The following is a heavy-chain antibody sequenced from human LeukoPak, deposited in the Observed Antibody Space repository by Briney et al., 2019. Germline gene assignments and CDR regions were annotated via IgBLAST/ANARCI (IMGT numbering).Heavy chain of an antibody. Sequence: PSETLSLTCTVSGGSISSYYWSWIRQPPGKGLEWIGYIYYSGSTNYNPPLKSRVTISVDTFKNQFSLKLSSVTAADTAVYYCAREDQLLTGWFDPWGQGTLVTVSS. D-gene: IGHD2-2*01. J-gene: IGHJ5*02. CDR3: AREDQLLTGWFDP. CDR1: GGSISSYY. CDR2: IYYSGST. V-gene: IGHV4-59*01.